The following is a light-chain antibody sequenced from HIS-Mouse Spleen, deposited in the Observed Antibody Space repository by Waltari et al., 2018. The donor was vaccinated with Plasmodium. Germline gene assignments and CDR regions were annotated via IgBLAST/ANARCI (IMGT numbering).Light chain of an antibody. CDR1: QSVSSY. J-gene: IGKJ4*01. Sequence: EIVLTQSPATLSLSPGERATLSCSASQSVSSYLAWSQQKPGQAPRLLIYDASNRATGIPARFSGSGSGTDFTLTISSLEPEDFAVYYCQQRSNWPRVLTFGGGTKVEIK. V-gene: IGKV3-11*01. CDR3: QQRSNWPRVLT. CDR2: DAS.